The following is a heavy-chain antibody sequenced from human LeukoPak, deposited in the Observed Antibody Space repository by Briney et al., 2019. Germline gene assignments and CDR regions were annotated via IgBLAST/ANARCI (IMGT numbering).Heavy chain of an antibody. CDR2: IIPIFGTA. CDR3: ATLLRGGQWLVGSAFDI. Sequence: GAAVNVSCKASGGTFSSYAISWVRQAPGQGVEWVGGIIPIFGTANYAQKFQGRVTITTDESTSTAYMELSSLRSEDTAVYYCATLLRGGQWLVGSAFDIWGQGTMVTVSS. V-gene: IGHV1-69*05. D-gene: IGHD6-19*01. CDR1: GGTFSSYA. J-gene: IGHJ3*02.